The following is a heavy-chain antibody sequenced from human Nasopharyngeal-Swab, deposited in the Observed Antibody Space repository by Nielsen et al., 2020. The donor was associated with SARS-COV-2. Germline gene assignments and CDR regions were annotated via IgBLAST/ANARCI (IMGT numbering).Heavy chain of an antibody. Sequence: GSLNISCAASGFIFDNYVMHWVRQAPGKGLEWVSAISDEGDRTDYADSVKGRFTVSRDNSKNTLDLQMNSLRAEDTAVYYCAKDLSYYYDSSGGGMDVWGQGTTVTASS. D-gene: IGHD3-22*01. CDR2: ISDEGDRT. V-gene: IGHV3-23*01. CDR1: GFIFDNYV. J-gene: IGHJ6*02. CDR3: AKDLSYYYDSSGGGMDV.